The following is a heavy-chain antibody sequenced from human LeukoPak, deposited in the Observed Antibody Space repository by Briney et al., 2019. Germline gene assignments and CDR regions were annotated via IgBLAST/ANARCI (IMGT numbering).Heavy chain of an antibody. CDR3: AKRPTTSYLDY. Sequence: GGSLRLSCAASGFTFSNYAMSWVRQAPGKGLEWVSAISGSGGSTYYADSVKGRFTISRDNSMNTPYLQMNSLRGEDTAVYYCAKRPTTSYLDYWGQGTLVTVSS. J-gene: IGHJ4*02. CDR2: ISGSGGST. V-gene: IGHV3-23*01. CDR1: GFTFSNYA. D-gene: IGHD4-17*01.